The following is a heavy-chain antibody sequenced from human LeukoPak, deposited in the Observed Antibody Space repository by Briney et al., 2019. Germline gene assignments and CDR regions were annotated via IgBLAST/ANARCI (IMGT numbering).Heavy chain of an antibody. D-gene: IGHD4-23*01. CDR1: GYSFTSYW. CDR3: ARGGFGNSQWNYFDY. J-gene: IGHJ4*02. CDR2: IYPGDSDT. V-gene: IGHV5-51*01. Sequence: PGESLKISCKGSGYSFTSYWIGWVRQMPGKGLEWMGIIYPGDSDTRYSPSFQGQVTISADKSISTAYLQWSSLKASDTAMYYCARGGFGNSQWNYFDYWGKGTLVTVSS.